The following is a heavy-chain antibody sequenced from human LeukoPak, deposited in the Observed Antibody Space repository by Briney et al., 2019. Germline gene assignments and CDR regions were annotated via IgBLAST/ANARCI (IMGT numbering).Heavy chain of an antibody. CDR3: ARVRGSGYYYDY. D-gene: IGHD3-22*01. CDR1: GGSISSSSSY. CDR2: IYSGGST. V-gene: IGHV4-39*07. Sequence: PSETLSLTCTVSGGSISSSSSYWGWIRQPPGKGLEWIGNIYSGGSTYYNPSLKSRVTISVDTSKNQFSLKLSSVTAADTAVYYCARVRGSGYYYDYWGQGTLVTVSS. J-gene: IGHJ4*02.